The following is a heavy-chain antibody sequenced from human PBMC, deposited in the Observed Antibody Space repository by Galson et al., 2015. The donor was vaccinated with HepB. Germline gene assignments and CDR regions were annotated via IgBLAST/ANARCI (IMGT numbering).Heavy chain of an antibody. J-gene: IGHJ4*02. CDR3: ARDTSESSVTTFLDY. Sequence: SLRLSCAASGFTFRTSSMNWVRQAPGKGLEWVSFIDSTSGYIYYADSVRGRFTISRNNAENSLFLQMTSLRAEDTAVYYCARDTSESSVTTFLDYWGQGILVTVSS. D-gene: IGHD4-17*01. CDR1: GFTFRTSS. CDR2: IDSTSGYI. V-gene: IGHV3-21*01.